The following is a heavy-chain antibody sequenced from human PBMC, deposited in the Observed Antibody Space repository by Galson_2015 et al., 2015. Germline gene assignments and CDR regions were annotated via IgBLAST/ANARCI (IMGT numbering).Heavy chain of an antibody. D-gene: IGHD3-22*01. CDR3: TTEDTYYYDSSGYYHHDAFDI. CDR2: ISTSSSYI. CDR1: GFTLSSYS. J-gene: IGHJ3*02. V-gene: IGHV3-21*03. Sequence: SLRLSCAASGFTLSSYSMNWVRQAPGKGLERVSSISTSSSYIYYADSVKGRFTISRDNAKNSLCLLMNSLRAEDTAVYYCTTEDTYYYDSSGYYHHDAFDIWGQGTMVTVSS.